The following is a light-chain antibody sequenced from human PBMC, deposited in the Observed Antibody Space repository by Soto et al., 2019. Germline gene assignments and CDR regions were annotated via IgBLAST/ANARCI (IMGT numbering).Light chain of an antibody. Sequence: QSALTQPASVSGSPGQSITISCTGTSSDVGSYNLVSWYQQHPGKAPKLMIYEGNKRPSGVSNRFSGSKSANTASLTISGLQTEDEAHYYCCSYAGTNTFVFGTGTKLTVL. CDR2: EGN. CDR3: CSYAGTNTFV. J-gene: IGLJ1*01. V-gene: IGLV2-23*01. CDR1: SSDVGSYNL.